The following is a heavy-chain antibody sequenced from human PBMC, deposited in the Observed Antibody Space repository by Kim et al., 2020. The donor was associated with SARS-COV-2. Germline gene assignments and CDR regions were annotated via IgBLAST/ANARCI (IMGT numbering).Heavy chain of an antibody. CDR1: GYTLTELY. V-gene: IGHV1-24*01. D-gene: IGHD5-12*01. CDR2: FDPEDGET. J-gene: IGHJ4*02. CDR3: ATEIAAWATMGIYYFDY. Sequence: ASVKVSCKVSGYTLTELYMHWVRQAPGKGLEWMGGFDPEDGETIYAQKFQGRVTMTEDTSTDTAYMELSSLRSEDTAVYYCATEIAAWATMGIYYFDYWGQGTLVTVSS.